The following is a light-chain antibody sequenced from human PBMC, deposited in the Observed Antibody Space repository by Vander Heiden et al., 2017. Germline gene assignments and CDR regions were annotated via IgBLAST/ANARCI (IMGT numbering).Light chain of an antibody. CDR3: GADHGSGSNFVYV. V-gene: IGLV9-49*01. CDR1: SGYSNYK. CDR2: VGTGGIVG. Sequence: QPVLPQPPSASASLGASVTRPCTLSSGYSNYKVDWYQQRPGKGPRFVMRVGTGGIVGSKGDGIPDRFSVLGSGLNRYLTIKNIQEEDESDYHCGADHGSGSNFVYVFGTGTKVTVL. J-gene: IGLJ1*01.